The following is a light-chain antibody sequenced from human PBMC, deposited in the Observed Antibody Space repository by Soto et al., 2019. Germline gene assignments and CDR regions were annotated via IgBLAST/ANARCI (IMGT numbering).Light chain of an antibody. CDR2: TAS. Sequence: DIQLTQSPSFLSASVGDRVTITCRASQGISSYLAWYQQKPGKAPKLLISTASTLQSGVPSRFSGSGSGTEFTLTISSLQPEDFATYYCQHYGTSLYTFGQGTKLEIK. J-gene: IGKJ2*01. CDR1: QGISSY. CDR3: QHYGTSLYT. V-gene: IGKV1-9*01.